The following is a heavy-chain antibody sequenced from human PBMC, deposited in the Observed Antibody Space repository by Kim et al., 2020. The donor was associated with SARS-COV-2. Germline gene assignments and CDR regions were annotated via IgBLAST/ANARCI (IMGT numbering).Heavy chain of an antibody. CDR2: INHSGST. D-gene: IGHD5-12*01. CDR3: ARVGRRWLRAVASFYYGMDV. CDR1: GGSFSGYY. J-gene: IGHJ6*02. V-gene: IGHV4-34*01. Sequence: SETLSLTCAVYGGSFSGYYWSWIRQPPGKGLEWIGEINHSGSTNYNPSLKSRVTISVDTSKNQFSLKLSSVTAADTAVYYCARVGRRWLRAVASFYYGMDVWGQGTTGTVSS.